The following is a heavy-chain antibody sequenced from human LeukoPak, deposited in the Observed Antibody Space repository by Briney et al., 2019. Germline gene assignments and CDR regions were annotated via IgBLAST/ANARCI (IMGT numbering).Heavy chain of an antibody. J-gene: IGHJ4*02. Sequence: GASVKVSCKALGYTFTTYAISWVRQAPGQGLEWMGWISAYNGNTNYAQKFQGRITMTTDTSTSTAYMELSSLASDDTAVYYCARIPAGSSSYYYISYFDYWGQGTLVTVSS. D-gene: IGHD3-22*01. CDR2: ISAYNGNT. CDR3: ARIPAGSSSYYYISYFDY. V-gene: IGHV1-18*01. CDR1: GYTFTTYA.